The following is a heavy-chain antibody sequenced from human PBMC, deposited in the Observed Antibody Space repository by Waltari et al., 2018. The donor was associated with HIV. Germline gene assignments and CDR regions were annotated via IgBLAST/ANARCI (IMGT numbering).Heavy chain of an antibody. CDR3: HRPWDSDHWGSDL. J-gene: IGHJ4*01. CDR1: GNTCLGYL. D-gene: IGHD3-16*01. CDR2: LNPRSGDT. V-gene: IGHV1-2*02. Sequence: QDQLLQSGTEVKEPGASLTVSCRAAGNTCLGYLIHWVRQAPGQGLEWMGDLNPRSGDTEYAQKFRGRVTLTGDTSVNTAYLDLKGLRFDDTATYFCHRPWDSDHWGSDLWGQGTLVIVS.